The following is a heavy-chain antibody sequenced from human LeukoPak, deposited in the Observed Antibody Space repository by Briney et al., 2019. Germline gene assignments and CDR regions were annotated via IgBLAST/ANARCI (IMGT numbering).Heavy chain of an antibody. CDR1: GFTFSNYA. Sequence: GGSLRLSCAASGFTFSNYAMSWVRQAPGKGLEWVSASGSGGNTYYADSVKGRFTISRDNSKNTLYLQMNSLRAEDTAVYYCARERVTTTAFDIWGQGTMVTVSS. V-gene: IGHV3-23*01. CDR2: SGSGGNT. D-gene: IGHD5-12*01. J-gene: IGHJ3*02. CDR3: ARERVTTTAFDI.